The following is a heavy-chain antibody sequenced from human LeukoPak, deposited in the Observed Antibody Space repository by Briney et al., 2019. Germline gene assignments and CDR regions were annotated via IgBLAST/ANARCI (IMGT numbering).Heavy chain of an antibody. CDR3: AKGEYCTNGVCYLYYFDY. V-gene: IGHV3-30*18. CDR2: ISYDGSNK. J-gene: IGHJ4*02. CDR1: GFTFSSYG. Sequence: ATSLRLSCAASGFTFSSYGMHWVRQAPGKGLEWVAVISYDGSNKYYADSVKGRFIISRDNSKNTLYLQTNSLRAEDTAVYYCAKGEYCTNGVCYLYYFDYWGQGTLVTVSS. D-gene: IGHD2-8*01.